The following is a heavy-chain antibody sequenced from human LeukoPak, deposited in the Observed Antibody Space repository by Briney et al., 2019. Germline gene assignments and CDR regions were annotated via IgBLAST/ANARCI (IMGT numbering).Heavy chain of an antibody. CDR2: INSNGGST. Sequence: GGSLRLSCAASGFSFSSYCMFWVRQAPGKGLEYVSGINSNGGSTFYANSVKGRFTISRDNSKNTLYPQMGSLRAEDMAVYYCARGTSSSCYVNWFDPWGQGTLVTVSS. J-gene: IGHJ5*02. V-gene: IGHV3-64*01. D-gene: IGHD2-2*01. CDR1: GFSFSSYC. CDR3: ARGTSSSCYVNWFDP.